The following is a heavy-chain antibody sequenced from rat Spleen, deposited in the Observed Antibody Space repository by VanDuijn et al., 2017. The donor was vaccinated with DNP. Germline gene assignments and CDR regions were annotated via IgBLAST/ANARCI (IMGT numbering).Heavy chain of an antibody. D-gene: IGHD1-9*01. CDR1: GYSITSNY. J-gene: IGHJ3*01. CDR2: ISYSGST. CDR3: ASEDYGYNRNWFAY. V-gene: IGHV3-1*01. Sequence: EVQLQESGSGLVKPSQSLSLTCSVTGYSITSNYWGWIRKFPGNKMEYLGHISYSGSTNYNPSLRSRISITRDTSKNQFFLHLNSVTTEDTATYYCASEDYGYNRNWFAYWGQGTLVTVSS.